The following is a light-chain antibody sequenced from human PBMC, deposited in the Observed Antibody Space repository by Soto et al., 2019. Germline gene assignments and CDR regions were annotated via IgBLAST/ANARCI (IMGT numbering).Light chain of an antibody. V-gene: IGLV2-14*01. J-gene: IGLJ1*01. CDR1: SSDVGAYDF. CDR2: DVT. CDR3: SSYTNRSTLV. Sequence: QSVLTQPASVSGSPGQSITISCTGTSSDVGAYDFVSWYQHYPGKAPKLVTFDVTHRPPGISDRFSGSKSGNTASLTISCLPAEEEAFYYGSSYTNRSTLVFGGGTKVTVL.